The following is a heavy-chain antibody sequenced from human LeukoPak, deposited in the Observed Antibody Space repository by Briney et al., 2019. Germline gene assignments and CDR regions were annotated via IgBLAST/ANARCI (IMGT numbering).Heavy chain of an antibody. CDR2: IIPILGIA. J-gene: IGHJ6*02. CDR3: ASPFTGTTYYYYGMDV. V-gene: IGHV1-69*04. CDR1: GGTFSSYA. Sequence: SVKVSCKASGGTFSSYAISWVRQAPGQGLEWMGRIIPILGIANYAQKFQGRVTITADKSTSTAYMELSSLRSEDTAVYYCASPFTGTTYYYYGMDVWGQGTTVTVSS. D-gene: IGHD4-11*01.